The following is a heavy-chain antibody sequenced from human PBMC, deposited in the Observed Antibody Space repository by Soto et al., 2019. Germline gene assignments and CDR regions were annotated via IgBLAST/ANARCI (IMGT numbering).Heavy chain of an antibody. CDR2: IKSKTDGGTT. Sequence: GGSLRLSCAASGFTFSNAWMNWVRQAPGKGLEWVGRIKSKTDGGTTDYAAPVKGRFTISRDDSKNTLYLQMNSLKTEDTAVYYCTTMYQLLSAHSDSDYYYGMDVWGQGTTVTVSS. J-gene: IGHJ6*02. CDR3: TTMYQLLSAHSDSDYYYGMDV. V-gene: IGHV3-15*07. CDR1: GFTFSNAW. D-gene: IGHD2-2*01.